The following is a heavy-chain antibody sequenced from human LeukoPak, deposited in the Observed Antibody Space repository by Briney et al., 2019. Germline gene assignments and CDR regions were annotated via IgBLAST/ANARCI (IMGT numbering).Heavy chain of an antibody. V-gene: IGHV1-46*01. Sequence: ASVKVSCKASGYTFTSYYMHWVRQAPGQGLEWMGIINPSGGSTSYAQKFQGRVTMTRDTSTSTVYMELSSLRSEDTAVYYCARDRGYCSGGSCYQRANWFDPWGQGTLVTVPS. J-gene: IGHJ5*02. CDR3: ARDRGYCSGGSCYQRANWFDP. CDR2: INPSGGST. CDR1: GYTFTSYY. D-gene: IGHD2-15*01.